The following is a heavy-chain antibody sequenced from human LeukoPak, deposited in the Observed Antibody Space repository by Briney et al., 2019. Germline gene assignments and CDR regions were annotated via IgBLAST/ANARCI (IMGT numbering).Heavy chain of an antibody. CDR2: ISAYNGNT. D-gene: IGHD2-15*01. CDR3: ARDSAAYCSGGSCYGSFDS. V-gene: IGHV1-18*01. Sequence: ASVKVSCKASGYTFTSYGITWVRQAPGQGLEWMGWISAYNGNTNYAQKLQGRVTMTTDTSTSTAYMELRSLRSDDAAVYYCARDSAAYCSGGSCYGSFDSWGQGTLVTVSS. J-gene: IGHJ4*02. CDR1: GYTFTSYG.